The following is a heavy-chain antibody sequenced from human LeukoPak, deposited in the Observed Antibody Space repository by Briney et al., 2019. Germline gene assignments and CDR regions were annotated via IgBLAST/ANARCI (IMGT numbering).Heavy chain of an antibody. D-gene: IGHD6-19*01. CDR2: INPNSGST. Sequence: ASVKVSCKASGYTFTGYYMRWVRQAPGQGLEWMGWINPNSGSTNYAQKFQGRVTMTRDTSISAAYMELSSLTSDDTAVYYCARGRQLTSDWSPPMDVWGQGTTVTVSS. CDR3: ARGRQLTSDWSPPMDV. V-gene: IGHV1-2*02. CDR1: GYTFTGYY. J-gene: IGHJ6*02.